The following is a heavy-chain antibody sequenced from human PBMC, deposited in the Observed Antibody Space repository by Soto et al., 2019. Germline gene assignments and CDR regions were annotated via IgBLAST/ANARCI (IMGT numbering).Heavy chain of an antibody. CDR1: GFSFYSYA. CDR3: AKIGLGIFDY. V-gene: IGHV3-23*01. CDR2: ISGSAGST. D-gene: IGHD6-19*01. Sequence: EVQLLESGGGLVQPGGSLRLSCAASGFSFYSYAMSWVRQAPGKGLEWVSVISGSAGSTYYADSVKGRFTISRDNSKNTLYLQMNSLRAEVTALYYCAKIGLGIFDYWGQGTLVTVSS. J-gene: IGHJ4*02.